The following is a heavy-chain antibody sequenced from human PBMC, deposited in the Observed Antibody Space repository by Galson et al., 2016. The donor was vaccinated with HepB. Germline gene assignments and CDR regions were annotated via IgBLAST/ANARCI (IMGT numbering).Heavy chain of an antibody. CDR1: AGSISSGGYS. Sequence: TLSLTCTVSAGSISSGGYSWSWIRQPPGKALEWTGHIYQSGNTDYNPSLRSRVTISLDTSRNQFSLKLTSVTAADTAVYYCARALDYGGHYFDSWGQGTPVTVSS. V-gene: IGHV4-30-2*01. D-gene: IGHD4-23*01. CDR3: ARALDYGGHYFDS. CDR2: IYQSGNT. J-gene: IGHJ4*02.